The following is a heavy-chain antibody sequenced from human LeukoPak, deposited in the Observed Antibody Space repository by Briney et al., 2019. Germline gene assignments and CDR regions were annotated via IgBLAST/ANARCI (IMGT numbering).Heavy chain of an antibody. Sequence: ASVKVSCKASGYTFTGYYMHWVRQAPGQGVEWMGWINPNSGGTNYAQKFQGRVTMTRDTSISTAYMELCRLRSDDTAVYYCARGYIAVAYYYYYYMDVWGKGTTVTVSS. J-gene: IGHJ6*03. CDR1: GYTFTGYY. CDR2: INPNSGGT. V-gene: IGHV1-2*02. D-gene: IGHD6-19*01. CDR3: ARGYIAVAYYYYYYMDV.